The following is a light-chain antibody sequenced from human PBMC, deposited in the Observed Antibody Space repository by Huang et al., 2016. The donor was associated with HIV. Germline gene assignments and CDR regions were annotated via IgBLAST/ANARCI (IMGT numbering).Light chain of an antibody. CDR3: QQYVRSPWT. Sequence: EIVLTQSPGTLSLSPGERAALSCRASQSLSPTYLAWYQQRPGQGPRLLIYGTSTRAPGIPYRFSGSGSGTDFTLTISRLEPEDFAMYYCQQYVRSPWTFGQGTKVEIK. J-gene: IGKJ1*01. V-gene: IGKV3-20*01. CDR2: GTS. CDR1: QSLSPTY.